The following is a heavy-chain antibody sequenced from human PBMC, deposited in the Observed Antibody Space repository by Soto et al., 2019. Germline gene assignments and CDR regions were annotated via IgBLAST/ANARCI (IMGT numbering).Heavy chain of an antibody. V-gene: IGHV4-59*11. J-gene: IGHJ4*02. Sequence: QVQLQESGPGLVKPSETLSLTCTVSGGSITNHYWSWIRQPPGEGLEWIGYIYYNGNTNYNPSLKSPVPMSVDTSRNQISLKLTTVTTADTAVYYCTRANWYSEYWGQGTLVTVSS. CDR3: TRANWYSEY. CDR2: IYYNGNT. D-gene: IGHD7-27*01. CDR1: GGSITNHY.